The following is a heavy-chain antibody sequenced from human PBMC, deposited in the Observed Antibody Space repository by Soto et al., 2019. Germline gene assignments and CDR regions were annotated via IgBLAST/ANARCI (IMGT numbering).Heavy chain of an antibody. CDR1: GGSLSSGGCS. CDR3: ASLNGYNRAFDP. Sequence: QLQLLESGSGLVRPSQTLSLTCAVSGGSLSSGGCSWNWIRLPPGQYLEWIGYIFDAGNTYYRTSLKSRVTMSVDKSRNQFSLSLASVSAADTAMYYCASLNGYNRAFDPWGRGTLVTVS. D-gene: IGHD1-1*01. CDR2: IFDAGNT. J-gene: IGHJ2*01. V-gene: IGHV4-30-2*01.